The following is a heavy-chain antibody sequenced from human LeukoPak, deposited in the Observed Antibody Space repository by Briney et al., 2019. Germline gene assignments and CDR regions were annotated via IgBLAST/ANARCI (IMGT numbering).Heavy chain of an antibody. Sequence: ASVKVSCKVSGYTLIKFSMHWVRQAPGKGLEWMGGFDPENDETFYAQKFQGRVTITADKSTSTAYMELSSLRSEDTAVYYCARDYYDSSGLLRGMDVWGKGTTVTVSS. V-gene: IGHV1-24*01. CDR1: GYTLIKFS. CDR3: ARDYYDSSGLLRGMDV. CDR2: FDPENDET. D-gene: IGHD3-22*01. J-gene: IGHJ6*03.